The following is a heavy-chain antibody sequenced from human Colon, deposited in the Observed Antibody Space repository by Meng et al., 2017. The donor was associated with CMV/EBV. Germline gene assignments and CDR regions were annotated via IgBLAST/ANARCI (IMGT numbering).Heavy chain of an antibody. D-gene: IGHD3-16*01. CDR1: GYTFTSYG. J-gene: IGHJ4*02. CDR3: ARDRGGPPFDY. CDR2: ISAYNGNT. V-gene: IGHV1-18*01. Sequence: QVPLVKSGAEVQNPWASVKVSCKASGYTFTSYGIIWVRQAPGQGFEWMGWISAYNGNTDYAQKLQGRVTMTTDTSTSTAYMELRSLRSDDTAVYYCARDRGGPPFDYWCQGTLVTVSS.